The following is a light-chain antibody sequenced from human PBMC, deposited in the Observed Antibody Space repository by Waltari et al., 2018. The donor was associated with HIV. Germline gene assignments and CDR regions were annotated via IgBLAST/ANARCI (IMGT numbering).Light chain of an antibody. V-gene: IGLV2-8*01. J-gene: IGLJ3*02. CDR2: EDS. CDR1: RSDVGGYNY. Sequence: QSALTQPPSASGSPGQSVTIPPTGTRSDVGGYNYVSWYQQHPGKAPKRMIYEDSKRPSGVPDRFSGSKSGNTASLTVSGLQAEDEADYYCNSYAGSNNWVFGGGTKLTVL. CDR3: NSYAGSNNWV.